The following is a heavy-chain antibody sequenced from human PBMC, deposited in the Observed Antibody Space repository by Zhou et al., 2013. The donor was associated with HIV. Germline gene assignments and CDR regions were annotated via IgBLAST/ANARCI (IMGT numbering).Heavy chain of an antibody. V-gene: IGHV1-2*02. D-gene: IGHD3-10*01. CDR2: INPKSGVT. CDR3: ARGMTMAFDY. Sequence: QVQLVQSGAEVKKPGASVKVSCKASGYTFTGYYMHWVRQAPGQGLEWMGWINPKSGVTSYAQEFQGRVTMTRDTSISTAYMELSRLRSDDTAVYYCARGMTMAFDYWGQGTLVTVSS. CDR1: GYTFTGYY. J-gene: IGHJ4*02.